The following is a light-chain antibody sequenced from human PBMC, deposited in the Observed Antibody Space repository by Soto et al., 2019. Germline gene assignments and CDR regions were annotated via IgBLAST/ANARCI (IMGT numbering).Light chain of an antibody. CDR1: QDISNY. CDR2: DAS. V-gene: IGKV1-33*01. J-gene: IGKJ3*01. Sequence: DIQMTQSPSSLSASVGDRVIISCQASQDISNYLNWYQQKPGKAPKLLISDASKLEAGVPSRFNGRGSGTEFTVTISRLQPEEIAAYYCQQYDSLPLSFGPGTKVDI. CDR3: QQYDSLPLS.